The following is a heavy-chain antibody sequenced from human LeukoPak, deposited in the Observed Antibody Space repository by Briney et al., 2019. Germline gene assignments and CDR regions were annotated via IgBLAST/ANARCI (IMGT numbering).Heavy chain of an antibody. CDR2: ISGSGGST. Sequence: GGSLRLSCAASGFTFSSYAMTWVRQAPGKGLEWVSAISGSGGSTYYADSVKGRFSISRDKSKNTVYLQMNSLRAEDTAVYYCARVTDSSSWYNYYYYYYMDVWGKGTTVTVSS. J-gene: IGHJ6*03. CDR3: ARVTDSSSWYNYYYYYYMDV. D-gene: IGHD6-13*01. V-gene: IGHV3-23*01. CDR1: GFTFSSYA.